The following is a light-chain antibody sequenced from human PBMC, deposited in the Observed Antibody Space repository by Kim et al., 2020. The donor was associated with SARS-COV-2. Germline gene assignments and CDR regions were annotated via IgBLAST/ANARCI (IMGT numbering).Light chain of an antibody. CDR3: QQHSNWPT. V-gene: IGKV3-15*01. CDR1: QSVSRN. J-gene: IGKJ1*01. Sequence: EIVMTQSPAILSVSPGERATLSCRASQSVSRNLAWYQQKPGQAPRLLISGASTRATGIPARFSGTGSGTEFTLTISSLQSEDFAVYYCQQHSNWPTFGQGTKVDIK. CDR2: GAS.